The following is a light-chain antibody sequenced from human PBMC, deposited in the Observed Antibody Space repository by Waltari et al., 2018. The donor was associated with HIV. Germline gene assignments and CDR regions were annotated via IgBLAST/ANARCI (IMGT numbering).Light chain of an antibody. V-gene: IGLV1-44*01. J-gene: IGLJ2*01. Sequence: QSGLTQPPSASGNPGKRVAIYCSGSSSNMVRNSVTWYQQVPGAAPNLIINSNIHGPSGVPGRFSGSKSGTAGSLAISALQSEDEADYYCAAWDDNRNTVVFGGGTKLTVL. CDR1: SSNMVRNS. CDR2: SNI. CDR3: AAWDDNRNTVV.